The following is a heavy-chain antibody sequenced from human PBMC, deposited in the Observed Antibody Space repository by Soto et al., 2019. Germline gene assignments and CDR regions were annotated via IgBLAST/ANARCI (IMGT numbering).Heavy chain of an antibody. CDR2: MKEDGSEK. D-gene: IGHD2-2*01. V-gene: IGHV3-7*01. CDR3: ARDRGYSTFDM. Sequence: PGGSLRLSCGASGFTFSTYWMSWVRQAPGKGLEWVANMKEDGSEKNYVDSVKGRFTISRDNAKNSLYLQMNSLRAEDTAVYYCARDRGYSTFDMWGQGTMVTVSS. CDR1: GFTFSTYW. J-gene: IGHJ3*02.